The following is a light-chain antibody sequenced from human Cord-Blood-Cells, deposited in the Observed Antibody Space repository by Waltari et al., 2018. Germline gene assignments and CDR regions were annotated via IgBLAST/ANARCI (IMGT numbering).Light chain of an antibody. V-gene: IGKV3-20*01. J-gene: IGKJ4*01. Sequence: ELVLTQYPGPLSLSPRESATLPCRASQSVSSSYLAWYPQKPGQAPRLLSYGASSRATGIPDRFSGSGSGTDFTLTISRLEPEDFAVYYCQQYGSSPLTFGGGTKVEIK. CDR3: QQYGSSPLT. CDR2: GAS. CDR1: QSVSSSY.